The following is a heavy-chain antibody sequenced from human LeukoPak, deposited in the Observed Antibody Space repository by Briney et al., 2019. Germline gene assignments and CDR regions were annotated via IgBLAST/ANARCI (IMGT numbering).Heavy chain of an antibody. V-gene: IGHV3-64*01. CDR3: ASNRGYSYGLRFDP. CDR1: GFTFSSYA. D-gene: IGHD5-18*01. J-gene: IGHJ5*02. CDR2: ISSNGGST. Sequence: GGSLRLPCAASGFTFSSYAMHRVRQAPGKGLEYVSAISSNGGSTYYANSVKGRFTISRDNSKNTLYLQMGSLRAEDMAVYYCASNRGYSYGLRFDPWGQGTLVTVSS.